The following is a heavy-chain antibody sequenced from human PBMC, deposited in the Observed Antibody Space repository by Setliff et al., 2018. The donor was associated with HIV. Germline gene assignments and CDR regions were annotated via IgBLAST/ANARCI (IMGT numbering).Heavy chain of an antibody. V-gene: IGHV4-39*01. CDR1: AGSITSGNYY. J-gene: IGHJ5*02. Sequence: PSETLSLTCRVYAGSITSGNYYWGWIRQAPGKGLEWIASMIYGGDTWYNPSLKSRVTIYVDTANNEISLRLSSVTAEDTAVYRCARPHSGRGGGAWFDPWGQGIQVTVSS. CDR2: MIYGGDT. CDR3: ARPHSGRGGGAWFDP. D-gene: IGHD6-19*01.